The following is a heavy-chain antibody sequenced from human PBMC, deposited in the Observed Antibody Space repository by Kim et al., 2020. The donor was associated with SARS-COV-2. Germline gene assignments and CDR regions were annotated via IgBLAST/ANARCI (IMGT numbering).Heavy chain of an antibody. Sequence: SETLSLTCTVSGGSISSYYWSWIRQPPGKGLEWIGYIYYSGSTNYNPSLKSRVTISVDTSKNQFSLKLSSVTAADTAVYYCARHGLGYYDSSGYYGSWDYWGQGTLVTVSS. J-gene: IGHJ4*02. V-gene: IGHV4-59*08. CDR2: IYYSGST. CDR3: ARHGLGYYDSSGYYGSWDY. CDR1: GGSISSYY. D-gene: IGHD3-22*01.